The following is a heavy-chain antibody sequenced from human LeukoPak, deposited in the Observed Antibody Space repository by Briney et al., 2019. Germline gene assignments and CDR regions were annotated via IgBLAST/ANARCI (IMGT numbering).Heavy chain of an antibody. V-gene: IGHV3-48*04. Sequence: GGSLRLSCAASGFTFSRYGMHWVRQAPGKGLEWVSYISHTGSTMSYADSVKGRFTISRDNARNSLYLQMNSLRAEDTAVYYCAIPPLSGTGSSRPLAGMDVWGQGTTVTVSS. J-gene: IGHJ6*02. CDR3: AIPPLSGTGSSRPLAGMDV. D-gene: IGHD3-10*01. CDR1: GFTFSRYG. CDR2: ISHTGSTM.